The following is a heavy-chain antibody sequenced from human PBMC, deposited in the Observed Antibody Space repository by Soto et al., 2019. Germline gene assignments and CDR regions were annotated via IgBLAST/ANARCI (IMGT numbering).Heavy chain of an antibody. Sequence: ASVKVSCKASGYTFTSYGISWVRQAPGQGLEWMGWISAYNGNTNYAQKLQGRVTMTTDTSTSTAYMELRSLRSDDTAVYYCARSHYDILTGYYGYMEVWGKGTTVTVSS. CDR1: GYTFTSYG. CDR3: ARSHYDILTGYYGYMEV. J-gene: IGHJ6*03. D-gene: IGHD3-9*01. CDR2: ISAYNGNT. V-gene: IGHV1-18*01.